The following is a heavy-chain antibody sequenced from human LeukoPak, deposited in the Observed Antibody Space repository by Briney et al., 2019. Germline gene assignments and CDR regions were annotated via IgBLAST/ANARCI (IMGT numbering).Heavy chain of an antibody. J-gene: IGHJ5*02. CDR2: IYPGDSDT. CDR1: GYSFTSYW. V-gene: IGHV5-51*01. CDR3: ARQSGIAVAGTPHNWFDP. Sequence: GESLKISCKGSGYSFTSYWIGWVRQKPGKGMEWMGVIYPGDSDTRYSPSFQGQVTISADKSISTAYLQWSSLKASDTAMYYCARQSGIAVAGTPHNWFDPWGQGTLVTVSS. D-gene: IGHD6-19*01.